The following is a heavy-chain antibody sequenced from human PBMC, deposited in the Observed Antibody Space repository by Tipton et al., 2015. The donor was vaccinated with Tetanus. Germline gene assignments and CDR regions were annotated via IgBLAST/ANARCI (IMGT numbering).Heavy chain of an antibody. CDR2: IIPIFGTA. CDR3: ARKRDIVAVSAANYYGLDV. J-gene: IGHJ6*02. Sequence: QLVQSGAEVKKPGSSVKVSCKASGGTFSNYAISWVRQAPGQGLEWMGGIIPIFGTAKYAQKFQGRVTITADESTSTAYMELSSLRSEDTAVYYCARKRDIVAVSAANYYGLDVWGQGTTVTVSS. CDR1: GGTFSNYA. V-gene: IGHV1-69*01. D-gene: IGHD2-2*01.